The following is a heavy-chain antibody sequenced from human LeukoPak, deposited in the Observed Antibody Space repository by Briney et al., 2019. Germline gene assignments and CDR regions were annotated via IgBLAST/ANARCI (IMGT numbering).Heavy chain of an antibody. CDR2: INPDGNDR. CDR3: ARLFGGVTTYDY. CDR1: GFSFSGYW. V-gene: IGHV3-7*01. D-gene: IGHD3-16*01. J-gene: IGHJ4*02. Sequence: PGGSLRLSCAASGFSFSGYWMSWVRLGPGKGLEWVASINPDGNDRKFAESVRGRFTISRDNAKNSLFLEMSSLTADDTAVYYRARLFGGVTTYDYWGQGTLVTVSS.